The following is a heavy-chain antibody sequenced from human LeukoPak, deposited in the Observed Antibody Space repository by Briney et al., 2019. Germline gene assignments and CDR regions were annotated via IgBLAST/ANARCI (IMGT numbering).Heavy chain of an antibody. Sequence: GGSLRLSCAASGFTFSKYWMTWVRQAPGKGLEWVANIRGDGSVKYLLDSVKGRFTISRDNVKNSVSLEMNNLRAEDTAVYYCSSDANYYDSNRHYFDAFDIWGQGTMVTVSS. CDR1: GFTFSKYW. V-gene: IGHV3-7*01. CDR2: IRGDGSVK. D-gene: IGHD3-22*01. J-gene: IGHJ3*02. CDR3: SSDANYYDSNRHYFDAFDI.